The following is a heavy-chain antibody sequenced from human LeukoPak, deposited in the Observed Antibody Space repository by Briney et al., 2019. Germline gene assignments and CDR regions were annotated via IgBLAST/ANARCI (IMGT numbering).Heavy chain of an antibody. CDR2: IIPIFGTA. CDR3: ARDATNFWSGYSYYYYMDV. V-gene: IGHV1-69*01. D-gene: IGHD3-3*01. J-gene: IGHJ6*03. CDR1: GGTFSSYA. Sequence: SVKVSCKASGGTFSSYAISWVRQAPGQGLEWMGGIIPIFGTANYARKFQGRVTITADESTSTAYMELSSLRSEDTAVYYCARDATNFWSGYSYYYYMDVWGKGTTVTVSS.